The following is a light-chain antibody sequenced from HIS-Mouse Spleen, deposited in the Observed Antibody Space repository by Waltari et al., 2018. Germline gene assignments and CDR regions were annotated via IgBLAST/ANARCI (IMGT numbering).Light chain of an antibody. CDR2: KDS. CDR1: ALPKQY. CDR3: QSADSSGTYSVV. V-gene: IGLV3-25*03. Sequence: SYELTQPPSVSVSPGQTATITCSGDALPKQYAYRYQQKPGQAPVLVIYKDSERPSGIPERFSGSSSGTTVTLTISGVQAEDEADYYCQSADSSGTYSVVFGGGTKLTVL. J-gene: IGLJ2*01.